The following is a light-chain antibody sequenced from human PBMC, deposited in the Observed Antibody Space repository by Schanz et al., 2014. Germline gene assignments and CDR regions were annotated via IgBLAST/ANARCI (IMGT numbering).Light chain of an antibody. CDR3: QQYGSSPA. CDR2: GTS. CDR1: QSVSSNY. V-gene: IGKV3-20*01. Sequence: EIVLTQSPGTLSLSPGERATLSCRASQSVSSNYLAWYQQKPGQAPRLLIYGTSSRFTGVPDRFSGSGSGTDFTLTISRLEPEDFAVYYCQQYGSSPAFGQGTKLEIK. J-gene: IGKJ2*01.